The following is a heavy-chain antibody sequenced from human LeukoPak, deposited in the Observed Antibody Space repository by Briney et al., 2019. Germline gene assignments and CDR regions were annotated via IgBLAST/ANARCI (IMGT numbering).Heavy chain of an antibody. CDR3: ARLRSIAGRDAFDI. J-gene: IGHJ3*02. Sequence: SETLSLTCTVSGGSISSYYWSWIRQPPGKGLEWIGYIYYSGSTNYNPSLKSRVTISVDTSKNQFSLKLISVTAADTAVYYCARLRSIAGRDAFDIWGQGTMVTVSS. D-gene: IGHD6-6*01. V-gene: IGHV4-59*08. CDR1: GGSISSYY. CDR2: IYYSGST.